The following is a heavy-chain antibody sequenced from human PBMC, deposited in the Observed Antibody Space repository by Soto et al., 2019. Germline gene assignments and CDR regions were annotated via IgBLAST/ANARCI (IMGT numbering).Heavy chain of an antibody. CDR2: IYYSGST. Sequence: QVQLQESGPGLVKPSETLSLTCTVSGGSISSYYWSWIRQPPGKGLEWIGYIYYSGSTNYNPSLKSRVTISVDSSKNQFSLKLSSVTAADTAVYYRARALDWYFDLWGRGTLVTVSS. CDR3: ARALDWYFDL. V-gene: IGHV4-59*08. CDR1: GGSISSYY. J-gene: IGHJ2*01.